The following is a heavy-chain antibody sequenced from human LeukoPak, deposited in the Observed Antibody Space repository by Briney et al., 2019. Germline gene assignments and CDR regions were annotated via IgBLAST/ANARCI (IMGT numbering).Heavy chain of an antibody. Sequence: SENLSLTCGVFGGSFSGYYLTWIRQPPGKGLEWIGEINDSGSTYYNPSLKSRVTMSVDTSKNQFSLKLTSVIAADTAVYYCARGGAAARLGYWGQGTLVTVSS. CDR3: ARGGAAARLGY. CDR2: INDSGST. V-gene: IGHV4-34*01. D-gene: IGHD6-6*01. J-gene: IGHJ4*02. CDR1: GGSFSGYY.